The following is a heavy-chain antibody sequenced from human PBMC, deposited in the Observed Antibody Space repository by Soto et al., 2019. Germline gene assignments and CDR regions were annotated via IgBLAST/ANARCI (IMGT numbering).Heavy chain of an antibody. D-gene: IGHD4-4*01. CDR3: AKDWVGGSNRYQLDY. CDR1: RFTFSDYG. Sequence: GGSLRLSCAASRFTFSDYGMHWVCQAPGKGLEWVAGISHGATRKSYSDSVKGRFIISRDNSKKMLYLQLNSLRREDTAVYYCAKDWVGGSNRYQLDYWGRGTLVTVSS. V-gene: IGHV3-30*18. CDR2: ISHGATRK. J-gene: IGHJ4*02.